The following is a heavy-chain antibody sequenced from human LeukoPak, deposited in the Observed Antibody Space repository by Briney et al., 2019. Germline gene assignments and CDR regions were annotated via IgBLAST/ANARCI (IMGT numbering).Heavy chain of an antibody. V-gene: IGHV4-59*01. D-gene: IGHD3-9*01. J-gene: IGHJ5*02. CDR3: ARGRYSAADNWFDP. CDR1: GGSITSSY. Sequence: PSEPLTLTCTVSGGSITSSYWRWIRQSPGKGLEWIGYIHYTGSTNYNPSLKSRVTMLIDTSKNQFSLKLSSVTAADTAVYYCARGRYSAADNWFDPWGQGTLVTVSS. CDR2: IHYTGST.